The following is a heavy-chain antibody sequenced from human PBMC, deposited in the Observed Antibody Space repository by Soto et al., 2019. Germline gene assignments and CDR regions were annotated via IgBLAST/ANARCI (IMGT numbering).Heavy chain of an antibody. Sequence: GGSLRLSCAASGFTFSSYAMSWVRQAPGKGLEWVSAISGSGGSTYYADSVKGRFTISRDNSKNTLYLQMNSLRAEDTAVYYCAKEGITMIVVVISREFDYWGQGTLVTVSS. CDR3: AKEGITMIVVVISREFDY. CDR2: ISGSGGST. J-gene: IGHJ4*02. V-gene: IGHV3-23*01. CDR1: GFTFSSYA. D-gene: IGHD3-22*01.